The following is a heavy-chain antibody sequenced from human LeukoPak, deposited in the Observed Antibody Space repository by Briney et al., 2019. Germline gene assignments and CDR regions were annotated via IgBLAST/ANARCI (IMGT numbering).Heavy chain of an antibody. CDR1: GGSISSSSYY. V-gene: IGHV4-39*01. D-gene: IGHD3-3*01. CDR3: ARQKIGVVTYYFDY. Sequence: SETLSLTCTVSGGSISSSSYYWGWIRQPPGKWLEWIGSIYYSGSTYYNPPLKSRVTISVDTSKNQFSLKLSSVTAADTAVYYCARQKIGVVTYYFDYWGQGTLVTVSS. J-gene: IGHJ4*02. CDR2: IYYSGST.